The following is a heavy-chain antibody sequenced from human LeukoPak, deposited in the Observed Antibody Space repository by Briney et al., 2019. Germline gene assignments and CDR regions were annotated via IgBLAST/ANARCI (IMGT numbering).Heavy chain of an antibody. CDR1: GFTLRSYC. CDR3: ARGGQYSSSSLDY. V-gene: IGHV3-74*01. J-gene: IGHJ4*02. D-gene: IGHD6-6*01. Sequence: GGSLRLSCAGSGFTLRSYCMHWVRQAPGQGLVWVSRINGDGSSTSYADSVKGRFTISRDDAKNTLYLQMNSLRAEDTAMYYCARGGQYSSSSLDYWGQGTLVTVSS. CDR2: INGDGSST.